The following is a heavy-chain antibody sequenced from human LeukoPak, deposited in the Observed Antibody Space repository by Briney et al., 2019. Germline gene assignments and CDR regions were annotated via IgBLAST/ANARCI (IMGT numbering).Heavy chain of an antibody. V-gene: IGHV4-59*01. D-gene: IGHD3-10*01. CDR2: IYYSRST. J-gene: IGHJ4*02. CDR1: GGSISSYY. CDR3: TSGSGSYADS. Sequence: PSETLSLTCNVSGGSISSYYWSWIRQPPGKGLDWIGYIYYSRSTNCSPSLKSRVTISVDTSKNQFSLKLSSVTAADTAVYYCTSGSGSYADSWGPGTLVTVSS.